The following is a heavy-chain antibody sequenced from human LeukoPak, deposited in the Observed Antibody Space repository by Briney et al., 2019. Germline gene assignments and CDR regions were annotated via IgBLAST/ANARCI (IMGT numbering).Heavy chain of an antibody. V-gene: IGHV3-21*01. Sequence: GGSLRLSCAASGISFSSFGMNWVRQAPGKGLEWVSSISSSSSYIYYADSVRGRFTISRDNVKRLLYLQMNSLRAEDTAVFYCARDRESGDYATPYGMDVWGQGTMVTVSS. CDR1: GISFSSFG. J-gene: IGHJ6*02. CDR2: ISSSSSYI. CDR3: ARDRESGDYATPYGMDV. D-gene: IGHD4-17*01.